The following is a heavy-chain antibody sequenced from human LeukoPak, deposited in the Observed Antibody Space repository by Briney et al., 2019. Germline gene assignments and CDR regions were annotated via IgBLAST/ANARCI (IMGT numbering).Heavy chain of an antibody. V-gene: IGHV4-59*08. CDR2: IYYSGST. Sequence: SETLSLTCTLAGGSISSYYSSWIRQPPGKGLEWIGYIYYSGSTNYNPSLKSRVTIPVDTSKNQFSLKLSSVTAADTAVYYCARRRDAFDIWGQGTMVTVSS. CDR1: GGSISSYY. CDR3: ARRRDAFDI. J-gene: IGHJ3*02.